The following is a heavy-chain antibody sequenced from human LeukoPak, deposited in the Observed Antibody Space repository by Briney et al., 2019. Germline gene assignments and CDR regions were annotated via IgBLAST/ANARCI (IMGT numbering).Heavy chain of an antibody. D-gene: IGHD3-22*01. CDR2: VYYSGST. J-gene: IGHJ5*02. Sequence: PSETLSLTCTVSGGSISSYYWSWIRQPPGKGLEWIGYVYYSGSTTYNPSLKSRVTISVDTSKIQFSLKLSSVTAADTAVYYCARAPYTSGFYFFDPWGQGTLVTVSS. V-gene: IGHV4-59*13. CDR1: GGSISSYY. CDR3: ARAPYTSGFYFFDP.